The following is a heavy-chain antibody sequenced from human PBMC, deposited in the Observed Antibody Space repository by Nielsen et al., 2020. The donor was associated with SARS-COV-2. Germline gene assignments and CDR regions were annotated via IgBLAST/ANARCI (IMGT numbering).Heavy chain of an antibody. D-gene: IGHD3-22*01. CDR2: INTDGSRS. CDR1: GFTFTNYG. V-gene: IGHV3-74*01. J-gene: IGHJ4*02. Sequence: GESLKISCAASGFTFTNYGMNWVRQAPGKGLMWVSRINTDGSRSAYADSVKGRFTISRDNARDTLYLQMNSLSAEDTAVYYCVRVRDDGYYYDTGPFDYWGQGALVTVSS. CDR3: VRVRDDGYYYDTGPFDY.